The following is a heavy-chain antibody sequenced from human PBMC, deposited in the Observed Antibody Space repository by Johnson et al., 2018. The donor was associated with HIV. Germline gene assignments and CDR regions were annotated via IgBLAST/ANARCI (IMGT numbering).Heavy chain of an antibody. CDR1: GFTFSSYD. D-gene: IGHD4-23*01. CDR3: ARRTVVTPGAFDI. J-gene: IGHJ3*02. CDR2: IGTAVDT. Sequence: VQLVESGGGLIQPGGSLRLSCAASGFTFSSYDMHWVRQGTGKGLEWVSAIGTAVDTYYPGSVKGRFTISIENAKNSLYLQMNSLRAGDTAVYYCARRTVVTPGAFDIWGQGTLVTVSS. V-gene: IGHV3-13*01.